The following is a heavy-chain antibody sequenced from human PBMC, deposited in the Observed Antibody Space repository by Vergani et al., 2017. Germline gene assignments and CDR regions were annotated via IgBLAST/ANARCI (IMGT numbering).Heavy chain of an antibody. CDR1: GGSFSGYY. Sequence: QVQIQQWGAGLLKPSETLSLTCAVYGGSFSGYYWSWIRQPPGKGLEWIGEINHSGSTNYNPSLKSRVTISVDTSKNQFSLKLSSVTAADTAVYYCAGIVGATRNYYYYMDVWGKGTTVTVSS. V-gene: IGHV4-34*01. J-gene: IGHJ6*03. CDR2: INHSGST. D-gene: IGHD1-26*01. CDR3: AGIVGATRNYYYYMDV.